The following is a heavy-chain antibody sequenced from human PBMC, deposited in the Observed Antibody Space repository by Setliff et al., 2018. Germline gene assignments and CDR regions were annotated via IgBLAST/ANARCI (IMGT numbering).Heavy chain of an antibody. CDR1: GYVFRSYG. CDR2: ISAYSGNT. CDR3: SRLVRYCTTTACQRASGAEV. V-gene: IGHV1-18*04. Sequence: GASVKVSCKASGYVFRSYGINWMRQAPGQGFEWMGWISAYSGNTNYAQKFQGRVTMTTDSSTSTAYMELRSLTSDDTAVYYCSRLVRYCTTTACQRASGAEVWGQGTVVTVSS. D-gene: IGHD2-8*01. J-gene: IGHJ4*02.